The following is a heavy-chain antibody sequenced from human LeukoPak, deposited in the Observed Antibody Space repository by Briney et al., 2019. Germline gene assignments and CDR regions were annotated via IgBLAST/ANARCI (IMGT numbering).Heavy chain of an antibody. V-gene: IGHV4-59*02. CDR2: IYYSGST. J-gene: IGHJ3*02. Sequence: SETLSLTCTVSGGSVSGYYWSWIRQPPGKGLQWIGSIYYSGSTYYNPSLKSRVTISVDTSKNQFSLKLSSVTAADTAVYYCARGYSYASDAFDIWGQGTMVTVSS. CDR3: ARGYSYASDAFDI. D-gene: IGHD5-18*01. CDR1: GGSVSGYY.